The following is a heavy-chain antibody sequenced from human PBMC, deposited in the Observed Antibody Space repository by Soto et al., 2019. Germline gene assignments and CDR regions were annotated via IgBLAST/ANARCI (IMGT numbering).Heavy chain of an antibody. Sequence: ASVKVSCKASGYTFTSYDINWVRQATGQGLEWKGWMNPNSGNTGYAQKFQGRVTMTRNTSISTAYMELSSLRSEDTAVYYCARGGHSFDWLSSAYYYYYYMDVWGKGTTVTVSS. CDR2: MNPNSGNT. V-gene: IGHV1-8*01. J-gene: IGHJ6*03. CDR3: ARGGHSFDWLSSAYYYYYYMDV. D-gene: IGHD3-9*01. CDR1: GYTFTSYD.